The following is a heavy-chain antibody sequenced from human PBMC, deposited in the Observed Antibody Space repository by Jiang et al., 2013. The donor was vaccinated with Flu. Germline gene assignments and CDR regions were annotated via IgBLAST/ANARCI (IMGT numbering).Heavy chain of an antibody. D-gene: IGHD3-22*01. Sequence: LKSRVTISVDTSKNQFSLKLSSVTAADTAVYYCARDPLSTYYYDSSGYRWGQGTLVTVSS. CDR3: ARDPLSTYYYDSSGYR. J-gene: IGHJ4*02. V-gene: IGHV4-30-2*04.